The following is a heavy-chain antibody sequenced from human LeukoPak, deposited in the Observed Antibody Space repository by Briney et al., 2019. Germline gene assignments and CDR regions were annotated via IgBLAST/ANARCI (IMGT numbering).Heavy chain of an antibody. V-gene: IGHV3-23*01. CDR1: GFTFSSYA. Sequence: AGGSLRLSCAASGFTFSSYAMSWVRQAPGKGLEWVSAISGSGGSTYYADSVKGRFTISRDNSKNTLYLQMNSLRAEDTAVYYCAKPKTYYDSIHDFCYWGQGTLVTVSS. CDR3: AKPKTYYDSIHDFCY. J-gene: IGHJ4*02. D-gene: IGHD3-22*01. CDR2: ISGSGGST.